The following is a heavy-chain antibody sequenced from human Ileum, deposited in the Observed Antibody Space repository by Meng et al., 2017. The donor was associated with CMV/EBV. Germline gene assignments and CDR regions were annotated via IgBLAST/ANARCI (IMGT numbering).Heavy chain of an antibody. D-gene: IGHD2-21*01. V-gene: IGHV3-74*01. CDR3: AKTPHYCGDTSCGSMFFDF. CDR2: INTDGSNT. CDR1: GFTFSTYW. J-gene: IGHJ4*02. Sequence: EVQLVESGGGLVQPGGSLRLPCAASGFTFSTYWMHWVRLVPGKGLVWLSRINTDGSNTDYADSVKGRFTISRDNSKNTLYLELNSLRAEDTAVYYCAKTPHYCGDTSCGSMFFDFWGQGTLVTVSS.